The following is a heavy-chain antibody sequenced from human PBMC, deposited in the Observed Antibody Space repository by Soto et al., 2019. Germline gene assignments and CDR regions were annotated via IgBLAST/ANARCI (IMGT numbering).Heavy chain of an antibody. D-gene: IGHD3-16*01. V-gene: IGHV4-61*01. CDR3: ARVIGGPSNYFDN. CDR1: GDCVSSGSYY. CDR2: IYYSGIT. Sequence: PSETLSLTCTVSGDCVSSGSYYWNWIRQTPGKGLEWIGYIYYSGITKYNPSLKSRVTISVDTSKNQFSLKLSSVTAADTAVYFCARVIGGPSNYFDNCGQGTLVAVS. J-gene: IGHJ4*02.